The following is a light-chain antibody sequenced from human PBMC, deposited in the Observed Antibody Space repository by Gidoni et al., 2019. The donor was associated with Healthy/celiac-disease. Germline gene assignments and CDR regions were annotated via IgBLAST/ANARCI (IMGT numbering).Light chain of an antibody. Sequence: HSALTQPAAVSVSPGQSITISCTGTSSDVGGYHYVSWYQQHPGKAPKLMMYELSTRPSGVSNRFSGSKSGNTASLTISGLQAEEEADYYCSSYTSSSTREFGGGTKLTVL. CDR1: SSDVGGYHY. CDR2: ELS. CDR3: SSYTSSSTRE. J-gene: IGLJ3*02. V-gene: IGLV2-14*01.